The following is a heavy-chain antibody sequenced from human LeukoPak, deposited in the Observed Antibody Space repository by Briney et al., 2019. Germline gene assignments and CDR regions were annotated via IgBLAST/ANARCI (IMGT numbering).Heavy chain of an antibody. D-gene: IGHD7-27*01. CDR2: IYHTGST. J-gene: IGHJ4*02. CDR3: ASRKLGNDY. CDR1: GGSVSDYY. V-gene: IGHV4-59*02. Sequence: SETLSLTCTISGGSVSDYYWSWIRQSPGKGLEWIGYIYHTGSTSYSPSLKSRVTISADTSLNQFSLKLSSVTAADTAVYYCASRKLGNDYWGQGTLVTVSS.